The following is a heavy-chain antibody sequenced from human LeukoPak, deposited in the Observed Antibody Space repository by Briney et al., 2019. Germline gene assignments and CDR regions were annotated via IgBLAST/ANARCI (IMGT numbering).Heavy chain of an antibody. CDR1: GFTFSSYA. D-gene: IGHD3-22*01. CDR2: ISGSGGST. CDR3: AKDYYDSSGYYYRYYYYYMHV. J-gene: IGHJ6*03. Sequence: SGGSLRLSCAASGFTFSSYAMSWVRQAPGKGLERVSAISGSGGSTYYADTVKGRFTISRDNSKNTLYLQMNSLRAEDTAVYYCAKDYYDSSGYYYRYYYYYMHVWGKGTTVTVSS. V-gene: IGHV3-23*01.